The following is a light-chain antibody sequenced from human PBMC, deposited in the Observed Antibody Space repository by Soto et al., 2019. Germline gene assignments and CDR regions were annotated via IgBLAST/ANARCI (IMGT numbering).Light chain of an antibody. CDR1: QSISIW. Sequence: DIQMTQSPSTLSASVGDRVTITCRASQSISIWLAWYQQKPGKAPNLLISKASSLESGVPSRFSGSGSATEFTLTVNSLQPDDFATYYCQQYNSDSTFGQGTKVEIK. J-gene: IGKJ1*01. V-gene: IGKV1-5*03. CDR2: KAS. CDR3: QQYNSDST.